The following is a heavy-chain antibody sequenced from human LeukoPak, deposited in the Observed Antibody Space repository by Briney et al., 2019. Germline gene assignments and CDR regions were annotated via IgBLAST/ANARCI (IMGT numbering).Heavy chain of an antibody. CDR1: GYTFTGYY. CDR3: ARGRAGTNDDWFDP. D-gene: IGHD1-7*01. J-gene: IGHJ5*02. Sequence: ASVKVSCKASGYTFTGYYMHWVRQAPGQGLEWMGRINPNSGGTNYAQKFQGRVTITRDTSISTAYMELSRLRSDDTAVYYCARGRAGTNDDWFDPWGQGTLVTVSS. CDR2: INPNSGGT. V-gene: IGHV1-2*06.